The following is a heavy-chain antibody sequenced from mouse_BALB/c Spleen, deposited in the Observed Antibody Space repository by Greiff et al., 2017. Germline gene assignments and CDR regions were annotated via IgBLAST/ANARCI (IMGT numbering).Heavy chain of an antibody. D-gene: IGHD2-3*01. CDR3: ARRWLLWYFDV. Sequence: DVKLQESGGGLVQPGGSLKLSCAASGFDFSRYWMSWVRQAPGKGLEWIGEINPDSSTINYTPSLKDKFIISRDNAKNTLYLQMSKVRSEDTALYYCARRWLLWYFDVWGAGTTVTVSS. J-gene: IGHJ1*01. CDR2: INPDSSTI. CDR1: GFDFSRYW. V-gene: IGHV4-1*02.